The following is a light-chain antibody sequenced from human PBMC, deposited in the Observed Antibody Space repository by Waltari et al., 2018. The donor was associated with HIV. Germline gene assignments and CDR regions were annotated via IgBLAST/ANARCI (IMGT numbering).Light chain of an antibody. Sequence: DIQLPQSPSSLPASLGESVTITCQASQDINSHLNWYQKKPGNAPRLLIYDVANLETGVPSRFSGSGLGTHFTLTISPLQVEALATYYCQQYYILPLTLGGGTKVDMK. CDR3: QQYYILPLT. CDR1: QDINSH. V-gene: IGKV1-33*01. CDR2: DVA. J-gene: IGKJ4*01.